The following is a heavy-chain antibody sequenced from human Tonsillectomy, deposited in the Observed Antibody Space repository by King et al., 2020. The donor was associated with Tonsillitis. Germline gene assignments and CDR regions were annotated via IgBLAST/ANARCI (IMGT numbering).Heavy chain of an antibody. J-gene: IGHJ6*02. CDR2: IYYSGTT. V-gene: IGHV4-39*01. CDR3: ARQRLTYYGMDV. Sequence: QLQESGPGMVKPSETLSLTCTVSGGSIFSSSSYWGWIRQPPGKGLEWIGTIYYSGTTYYNPSLKSRVTISVDTSKNQFSLKLTSVTAADTAVYYCARQRLTYYGMDVWGQGTTVTVSS. CDR1: GGSIFSSSSY. D-gene: IGHD6-25*01.